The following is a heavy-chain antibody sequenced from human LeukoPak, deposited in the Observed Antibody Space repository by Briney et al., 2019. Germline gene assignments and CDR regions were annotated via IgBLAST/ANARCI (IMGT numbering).Heavy chain of an antibody. CDR2: ISGSGDST. J-gene: IGHJ4*02. Sequence: GGSLRLSCAASGFTFSTYAVNWVRQAPGKGLEWVSTISGSGDSTYYADSVKGRFTISRDNSKNTLYLQMNSLRAEDTAVYYCAKASGWYVSCFDYWGQGTLVTVSS. V-gene: IGHV3-23*01. CDR3: AKASGWYVSCFDY. CDR1: GFTFSTYA. D-gene: IGHD6-19*01.